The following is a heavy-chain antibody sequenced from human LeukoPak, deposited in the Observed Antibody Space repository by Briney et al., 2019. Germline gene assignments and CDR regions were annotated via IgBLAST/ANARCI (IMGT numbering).Heavy chain of an antibody. CDR2: ISGSGGST. CDR1: GFTFSSYA. Sequence: GGSLRLSCAASGFTFSSYAMSWVRQAPGKGLEWVSAISGSGGSTYYADSVKGRFTISRDNSKNTLYVQMNSLRAEDTAVYYCAKGGGGYCSSTSCCINYWGQGTLVTVSS. CDR3: AKGGGGYCSSTSCCINY. V-gene: IGHV3-23*01. D-gene: IGHD2-2*01. J-gene: IGHJ4*02.